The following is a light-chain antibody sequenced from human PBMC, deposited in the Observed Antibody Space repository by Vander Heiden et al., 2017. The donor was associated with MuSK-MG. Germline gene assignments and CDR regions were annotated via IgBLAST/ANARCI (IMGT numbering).Light chain of an antibody. V-gene: IGKV1-39*01. CDR1: QSISSY. CDR2: AAS. J-gene: IGKJ1*01. Sequence: DIQMTQSPSSLSASVGDRVTITCRASQSISSYLNWYQQKPGKAPKLLIYAASSWQRGVPSRFSGSGYGKDFTLTISSRQPEDFAAYYCQQNDSNPPRTFGQGTKVEIK. CDR3: QQNDSNPPRT.